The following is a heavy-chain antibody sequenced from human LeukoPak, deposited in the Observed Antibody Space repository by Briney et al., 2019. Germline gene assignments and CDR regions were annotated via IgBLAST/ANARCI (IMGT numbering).Heavy chain of an antibody. V-gene: IGHV1-69*05. Sequence: SVKVSCKASGGTFSSYAISWVRQAPGQGLEWMGGIIPIFGTASYAQKFQGRVTITTDESTSTAYMELSSLRSEDTAVYYCARGSYYYDSSGYYPFDYWGQGTLVTVSS. J-gene: IGHJ4*02. CDR2: IIPIFGTA. CDR3: ARGSYYYDSSGYYPFDY. D-gene: IGHD3-22*01. CDR1: GGTFSSYA.